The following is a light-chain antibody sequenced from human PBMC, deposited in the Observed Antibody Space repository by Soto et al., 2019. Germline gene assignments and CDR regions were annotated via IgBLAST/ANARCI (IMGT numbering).Light chain of an antibody. CDR2: GAS. Sequence: EIVLTQSPDPLSLSPGDSATLSCRASQSVSNNYLAWYQQKPGRAPRLLIYGASNRATGIPDRFSGSGSGTDFTLTISRLEPEDFAVFFCQQYDDSITFGQGTRLEIE. V-gene: IGKV3-20*01. CDR3: QQYDDSIT. J-gene: IGKJ5*01. CDR1: QSVSNNY.